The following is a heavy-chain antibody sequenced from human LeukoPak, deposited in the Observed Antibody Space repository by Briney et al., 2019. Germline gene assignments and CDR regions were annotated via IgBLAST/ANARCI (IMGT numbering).Heavy chain of an antibody. CDR3: ARDPTTSQGSDAFDM. J-gene: IGHJ3*02. CDR1: GFTFSNYW. CDR2: IKPDGSKK. D-gene: IGHD1-1*01. V-gene: IGHV3-7*01. Sequence: GGSLRLSCAASGFTFSNYWMGWVRQAPGKGLEWVANIKPDGSKKYYVDSVKGRFTISRDNAKNSLNLQMGSLRAEDTAVYYCARDPTTSQGSDAFDMWGQGTRVTVSS.